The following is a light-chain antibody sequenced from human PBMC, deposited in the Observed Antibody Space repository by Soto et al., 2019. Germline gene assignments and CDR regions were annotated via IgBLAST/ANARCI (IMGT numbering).Light chain of an antibody. V-gene: IGKV1-5*03. J-gene: IGKJ5*01. CDR2: KAS. CDR1: QSISSW. Sequence: DIQMTQSPSTLSASVGDRVTITCRARQSISSWLAWYQQKAGNAPKSLIYKASSLESGVPTRFRGSGSGTEFTLTVSSLQPDDFATYHCQQYLSYPITFGQGTRLEIK. CDR3: QQYLSYPIT.